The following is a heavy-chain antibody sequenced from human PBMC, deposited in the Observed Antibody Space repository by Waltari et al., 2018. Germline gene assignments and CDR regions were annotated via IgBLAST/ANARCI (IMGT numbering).Heavy chain of an antibody. CDR3: ASQGTTLYYYYMDV. D-gene: IGHD4-17*01. J-gene: IGHJ6*03. CDR1: GGSISSYY. CDR2: IYYSGST. Sequence: QVQLQESGPGLVKPSETLSLTCTVSGGSISSYYWSWFRQPPGKGLEWIGYIYYSGSTNYNPALKSRVTISVDTSKNQFSLKLSSGTAADTAVYYCASQGTTLYYYYMDVWGKGTTVTVSS. V-gene: IGHV4-59*01.